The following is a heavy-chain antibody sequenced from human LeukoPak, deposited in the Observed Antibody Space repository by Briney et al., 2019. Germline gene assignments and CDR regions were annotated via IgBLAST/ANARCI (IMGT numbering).Heavy chain of an antibody. J-gene: IGHJ4*02. Sequence: GASVMVSCKASGGTFSSYAISWVRQAPGQGLEWMGGIIPIFGTANYAQKFQGRVTITADESTSTAYMELSSLRSEDTAVYYCARDRVGTSPDYWGQGTLVTVSS. CDR1: GGTFSSYA. CDR2: IIPIFGTA. CDR3: ARDRVGTSPDY. V-gene: IGHV1-69*13. D-gene: IGHD3-10*01.